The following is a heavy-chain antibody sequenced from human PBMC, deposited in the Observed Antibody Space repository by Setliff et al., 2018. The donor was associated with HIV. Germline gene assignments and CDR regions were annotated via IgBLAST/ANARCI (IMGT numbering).Heavy chain of an antibody. CDR3: AREGSINDIFTGGYMDV. CDR2: INAGNGNT. CDR1: GYTFTTHA. V-gene: IGHV1-3*03. Sequence: ASVKVSCKASGYTFTTHAMHWVRQAPGQRLEWMGWINAGNGNTKYSQEFQGRVTITKDTSASTAYMELSSLRSEDMAVYYCAREGSINDIFTGGYMDVWGKGTTVTSP. D-gene: IGHD3-9*01. J-gene: IGHJ6*03.